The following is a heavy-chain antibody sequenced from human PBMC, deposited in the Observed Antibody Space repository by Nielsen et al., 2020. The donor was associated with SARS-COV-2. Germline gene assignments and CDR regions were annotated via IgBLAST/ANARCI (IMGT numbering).Heavy chain of an antibody. Sequence: GESLKISCAASGFTFSGFEMNWVRQALGKGLEWVSYISSSGTTIYYADSVKGRFTISRDNAKNSLFLLMSNLRAEDTAVYYCARGVPYFDYWGQGTLVTVSS. CDR3: ARGVPYFDY. V-gene: IGHV3-48*03. CDR1: GFTFSGFE. J-gene: IGHJ4*02. CDR2: ISSSGTTI. D-gene: IGHD3-10*02.